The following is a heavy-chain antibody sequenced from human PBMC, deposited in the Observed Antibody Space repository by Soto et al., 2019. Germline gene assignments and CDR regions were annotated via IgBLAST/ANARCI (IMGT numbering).Heavy chain of an antibody. V-gene: IGHV1-69*01. Sequence: QVQLVQSGAEVKKPGSSVKVSCKASGGTFSSYAISGVRQAPGQGLEWMGGIIPIFGTANYAQKFQGRVTITADESTSTAYMELSSLRSEDTAVYYCARDSDYSNYRNPYYFDYWGQGTLVTVSS. J-gene: IGHJ4*02. CDR1: GGTFSSYA. CDR2: IIPIFGTA. CDR3: ARDSDYSNYRNPYYFDY. D-gene: IGHD4-4*01.